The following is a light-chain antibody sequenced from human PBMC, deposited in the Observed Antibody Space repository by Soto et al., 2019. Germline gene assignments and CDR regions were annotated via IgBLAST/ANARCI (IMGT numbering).Light chain of an antibody. V-gene: IGKV3-20*01. J-gene: IGKJ5*01. CDR1: QTVTRSY. Sequence: EIVLTQSPGTLSLSPGERATLSCRVSQTVTRSYLAWYQHKPGQAPRLLISGISRRAPGIPDRFSGDGSGTDFTLTISRLAPEDYAVYYCHQYDGSPITFGQGTRLEIK. CDR2: GIS. CDR3: HQYDGSPIT.